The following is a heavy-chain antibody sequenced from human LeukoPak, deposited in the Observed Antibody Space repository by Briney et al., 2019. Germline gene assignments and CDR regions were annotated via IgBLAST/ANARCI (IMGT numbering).Heavy chain of an antibody. D-gene: IGHD2-2*01. V-gene: IGHV4-34*01. CDR1: GGSFSGYY. CDR3: ARGYCSSTSCYFFDY. Sequence: SETLSPTCAVYGGSFSGYYWSWIRQPPGKGLEWIGEINHSGSTNYNPSLKSRVTISVDTSKNQFSLKLSSVTAADTAVYYCARGYCSSTSCYFFDYWGQGTLVTVSS. J-gene: IGHJ4*02. CDR2: INHSGST.